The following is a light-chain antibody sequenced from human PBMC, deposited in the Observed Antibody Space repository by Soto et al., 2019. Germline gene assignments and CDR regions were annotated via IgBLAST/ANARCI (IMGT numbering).Light chain of an antibody. J-gene: IGLJ1*01. CDR2: DVS. CDR1: SSDVGGYNY. V-gene: IGLV2-14*01. Sequence: QSALTQPASVSGSPGQSITISCTGTSSDVGGYNYVSWYQQHPGKAPKFMIYDVSNRPSAVSNRFSGSKSGNTASLTISGLQDEDEADYYCCSYTTSNTRQIVFGTGTKVTVL. CDR3: CSYTTSNTRQIV.